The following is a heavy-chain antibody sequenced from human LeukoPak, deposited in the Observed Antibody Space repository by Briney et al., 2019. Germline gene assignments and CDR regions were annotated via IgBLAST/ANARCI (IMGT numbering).Heavy chain of an antibody. V-gene: IGHV3-74*01. Sequence: GGSLRLSCAASGFTFSSYWMHWVRQAPGKGLVWVSRINSDGSSTSYADPVKGRFTISRDNAKNTLYLQMNSLRAEDTAVYYCARAGDSSGYVGRGYIWGQGTMVTVSS. CDR3: ARAGDSSGYVGRGYI. CDR1: GFTFSSYW. D-gene: IGHD3-22*01. CDR2: INSDGSST. J-gene: IGHJ3*02.